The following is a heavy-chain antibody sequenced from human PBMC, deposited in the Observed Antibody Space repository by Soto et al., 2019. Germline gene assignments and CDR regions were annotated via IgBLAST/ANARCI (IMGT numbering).Heavy chain of an antibody. J-gene: IGHJ4*02. CDR3: ARAAMGGSSWPFDY. V-gene: IGHV4-4*02. CDR2: IYHSGST. CDR1: GGSISSSNW. D-gene: IGHD6-13*01. Sequence: SETLSLTCAVSGGSISSSNWWSWVRQPPGKGLEWIGEIYHSGSTNQNPSLKSRVTISVDKSKNQFSLKLTSVTAADTAVYYCARAAMGGSSWPFDYWGQGTLVTVSS.